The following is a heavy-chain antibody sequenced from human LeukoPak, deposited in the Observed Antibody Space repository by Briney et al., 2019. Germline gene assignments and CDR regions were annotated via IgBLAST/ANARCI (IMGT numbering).Heavy chain of an antibody. Sequence: SETLSLTCTVSGGSISSYYWSWIRQPPGKGLEWIGYIYYSGSTNYNPSLKSRVTISVDTSKNQFSLKLSSMTAADTAVYYCATGGAVGGVINYYYYGMDVWGKGTTVTVSS. D-gene: IGHD3-10*01. V-gene: IGHV4-59*01. CDR2: IYYSGST. J-gene: IGHJ6*04. CDR3: ATGGAVGGVINYYYYGMDV. CDR1: GGSISSYY.